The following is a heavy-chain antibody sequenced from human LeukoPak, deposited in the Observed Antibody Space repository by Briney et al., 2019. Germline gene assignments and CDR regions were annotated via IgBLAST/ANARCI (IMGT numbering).Heavy chain of an antibody. J-gene: IGHJ4*02. CDR3: AKDGQRLAPNRFDD. D-gene: IGHD6-19*01. CDR1: GFAFSSYA. V-gene: IGHV3-23*01. Sequence: PGGSLRLSCAASGFAFSSYAISWVRQAPGKGLEWVSAISGSGGTTKYADSVKGRFSVSRDNSKNTMYLQMNSLRVQDTAVYYCAKDGQRLAPNRFDDWGQGALVTVSS. CDR2: ISGSGGTT.